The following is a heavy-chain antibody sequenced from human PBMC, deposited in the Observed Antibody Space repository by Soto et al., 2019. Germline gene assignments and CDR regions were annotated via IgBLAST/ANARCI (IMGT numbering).Heavy chain of an antibody. CDR3: ARVGSISGWYDY. J-gene: IGHJ4*02. CDR2: IWYDGSNK. V-gene: IGHV3-33*01. D-gene: IGHD6-19*01. CDR1: GFTFSSYG. Sequence: QVRLVESGGGVVQPGRSLRLSCAASGFTFSSYGMHWVRQAPGKGLEWVAVIWYDGSNKYYADSVKGRFTISRDNSKNTLYLQMNSLRAEDTAVYYCARVGSISGWYDYWGQGTLVTVSS.